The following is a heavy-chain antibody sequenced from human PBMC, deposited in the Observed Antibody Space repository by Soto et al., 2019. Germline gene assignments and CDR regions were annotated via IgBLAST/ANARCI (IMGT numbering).Heavy chain of an antibody. D-gene: IGHD3-22*01. Sequence: GASVKVSCKASTFTFTSSAVQWVRQARGQRLEWIGWIVVGSGNTKYAQNFQERVTITRDMSSGTAYLELSSLRSEDTAVYYCARYYDSSGYHLYFDYWGQGTLFTVSS. CDR2: IVVGSGNT. V-gene: IGHV1-58*01. J-gene: IGHJ4*02. CDR1: TFTFTSSA. CDR3: ARYYDSSGYHLYFDY.